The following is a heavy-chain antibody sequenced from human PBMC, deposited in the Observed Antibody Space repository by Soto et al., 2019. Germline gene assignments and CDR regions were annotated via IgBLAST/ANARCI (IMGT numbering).Heavy chain of an antibody. V-gene: IGHV4-61*01. D-gene: IGHD1-26*01. CDR2: VYSSEST. Sequence: SDTLSLTCTVSGGSVSSGSYYWTWIRQPPGKGLEWIGYVYSSESTNFNPSLKSRVTISVDTSKNQFSLNLNSVTAADTAVYYCAREPKVNSGSAQNHGPLFYYCGQGTVVTVSA. CDR1: GGSVSSGSYY. J-gene: IGHJ4*02. CDR3: AREPKVNSGSAQNHGPLFYY.